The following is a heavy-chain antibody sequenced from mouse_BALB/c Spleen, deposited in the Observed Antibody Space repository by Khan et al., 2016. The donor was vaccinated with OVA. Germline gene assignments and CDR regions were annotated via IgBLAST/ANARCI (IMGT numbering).Heavy chain of an antibody. Sequence: QVQLQQSGPELVKPGASVKISCKASGYTFTNFGMNWVRQTPGKGLEWMGWINTYTGEPTYTDDFKGRFAFSLETSASTAFLQIKNLANEDTATYCCARSPYFSYTLAYWGQGTSVTVSS. V-gene: IGHV9-3-1*01. CDR1: GYTFTNFG. CDR3: ARSPYFSYTLAY. CDR2: INTYTGEP. J-gene: IGHJ4*01. D-gene: IGHD2-10*01.